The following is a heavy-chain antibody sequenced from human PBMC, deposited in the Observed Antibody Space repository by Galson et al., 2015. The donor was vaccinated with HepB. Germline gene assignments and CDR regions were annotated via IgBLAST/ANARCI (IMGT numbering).Heavy chain of an antibody. J-gene: IGHJ5*02. V-gene: IGHV3-7*03. CDR2: IKQDGSEK. D-gene: IGHD6-13*01. CDR3: ARFYSSSWYGVWGWFDP. CDR1: GFTFSSYW. Sequence: SLRLSCAASGFTFSSYWMSWVRQAPGKGLEWVANIKQDGSEKYYVDSVKGRFTISRDNAKNSLYLQMNSLRAEDTAVYYCARFYSSSWYGVWGWFDPWGQGTLVTVSS.